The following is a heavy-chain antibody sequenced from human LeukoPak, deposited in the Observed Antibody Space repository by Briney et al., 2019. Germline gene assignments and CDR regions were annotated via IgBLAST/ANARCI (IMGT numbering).Heavy chain of an antibody. D-gene: IGHD3-10*01. CDR2: INPNSGGT. Sequence: ASVKVSCKASGYTFTGYFMYWVRQAPGQGLEWMGWINPNSGGTNYAQKFQGRVTMTRDTSISTAYMELSRLRSDDTAVYYCARDRGVTMVRGAISQAFDIWGQGTMVTVSS. J-gene: IGHJ3*02. CDR1: GYTFTGYF. CDR3: ARDRGVTMVRGAISQAFDI. V-gene: IGHV1-2*02.